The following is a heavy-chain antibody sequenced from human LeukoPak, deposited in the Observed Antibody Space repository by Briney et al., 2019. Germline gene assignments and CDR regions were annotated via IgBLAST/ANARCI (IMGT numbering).Heavy chain of an antibody. Sequence: SETLSLTCTVSGGSISSYYWSWIRQPPGKGLEWIGYIYYTGSGSTSHNPSLKSRVNISVDTSKNQFSLNLNSVTAADTAVYYCARHAVYAGSGWAFDYWGQGTLVTVSS. J-gene: IGHJ4*02. CDR2: IYYTGSGST. CDR3: ARHAVYAGSGWAFDY. D-gene: IGHD6-19*01. V-gene: IGHV4-59*08. CDR1: GGSISSYY.